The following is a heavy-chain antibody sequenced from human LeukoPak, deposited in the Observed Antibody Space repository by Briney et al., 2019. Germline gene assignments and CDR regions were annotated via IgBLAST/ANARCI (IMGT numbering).Heavy chain of an antibody. D-gene: IGHD3-3*01. CDR2: IYYSGST. CDR1: GGSISSYY. J-gene: IGHJ3*02. CDR3: ARGAPSYDFWSGYYPGAAFDI. Sequence: SETLSLTCTVSGGSISSYYWSWIRQPPGKGLEWIGYIYYSGSTNYNPSLKSRVTISVDTSKNQFSLKLSSVTAADTAVYYCARGAPSYDFWSGYYPGAAFDIWGQGTMVTVSS. V-gene: IGHV4-59*01.